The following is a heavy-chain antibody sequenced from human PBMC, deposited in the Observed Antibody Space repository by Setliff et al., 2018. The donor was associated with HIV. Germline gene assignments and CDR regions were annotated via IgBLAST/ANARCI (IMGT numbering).Heavy chain of an antibody. Sequence: ASVKVSCKISGYTLTELSIHWVRQAPGKGLEWMANFDPEDGETFYAQKFQGRVTMTRDTSTSTVYMELSSLRSEDTAVYFCATILVNQQPYRYFDYWGQGTLVTVSS. CDR2: FDPEDGET. CDR1: GYTLTELS. D-gene: IGHD6-13*01. J-gene: IGHJ4*02. CDR3: ATILVNQQPYRYFDY. V-gene: IGHV1-24*01.